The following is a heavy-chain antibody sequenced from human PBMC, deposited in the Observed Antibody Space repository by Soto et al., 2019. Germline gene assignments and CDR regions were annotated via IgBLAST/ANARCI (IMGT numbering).Heavy chain of an antibody. D-gene: IGHD4-17*01. CDR3: ARPRPDYGAPWQAFDI. V-gene: IGHV4-39*01. Sequence: SETLSLTCTVSGGSISSSSYYWGWIRQPPGKGLEWIGSIYYSGSTYYNPSLKSRVTISVDTSKNQFSLKLSSVTAADTAVYYCARPRPDYGAPWQAFDIWGQGTMVTVSS. CDR1: GGSISSSSYY. J-gene: IGHJ3*02. CDR2: IYYSGST.